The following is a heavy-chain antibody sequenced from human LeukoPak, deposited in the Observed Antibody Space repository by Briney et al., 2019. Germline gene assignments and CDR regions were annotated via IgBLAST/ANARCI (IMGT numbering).Heavy chain of an antibody. Sequence: GGSLRLSCSASGFTFSNFGMHWVRQAPGKGLEWVAIIWYDETNKYYADSVRGRFTISRDNAKNSLYLLMNSLRTEDTAVYYCAATYYYDGSGDYWGQGTLVTVSS. J-gene: IGHJ4*02. CDR3: AATYYYDGSGDY. D-gene: IGHD3-22*01. CDR2: IWYDETNK. V-gene: IGHV3-33*03. CDR1: GFTFSNFG.